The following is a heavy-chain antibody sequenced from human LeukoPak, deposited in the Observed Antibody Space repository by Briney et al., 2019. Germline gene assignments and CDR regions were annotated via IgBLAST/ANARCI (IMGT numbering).Heavy chain of an antibody. CDR3: ARPSTTGNRLDAFDI. V-gene: IGHV5-51*01. CDR1: GYTFTSYW. D-gene: IGHD1-1*01. Sequence: GESLKISCKCAGYTFTSYWIAWVRQMPGKGREGMGVIYPSHSETRYSPSFQGQVTISVDKSINTTFLQWSSLKASDTAMYYCARPSTTGNRLDAFDIWGQGTMVTVSS. CDR2: IYPSHSET. J-gene: IGHJ3*02.